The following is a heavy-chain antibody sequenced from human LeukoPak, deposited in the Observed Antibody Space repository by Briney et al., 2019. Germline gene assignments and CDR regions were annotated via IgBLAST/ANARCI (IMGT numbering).Heavy chain of an antibody. Sequence: GGSLRLSCAVSGFPFSNSWMYWVRQAPGKGLEGVANINKDGGGISYVDSVKGRFIISRDDARNSLYLQMNSLRVEDTAVYFCAGGNSMDVWGKGTAVTVSS. V-gene: IGHV3-7*03. CDR3: AGGNSMDV. CDR1: GFPFSNSW. D-gene: IGHD1/OR15-1a*01. CDR2: INKDGGGI. J-gene: IGHJ6*04.